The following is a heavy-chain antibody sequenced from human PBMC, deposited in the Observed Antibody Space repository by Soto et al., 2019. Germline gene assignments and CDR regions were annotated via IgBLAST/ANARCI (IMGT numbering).Heavy chain of an antibody. CDR2: IGGSSGNA. Sequence: EVQLLESGGGLVQPGGSLRLSCAASGFTFSSFGVYWVRQAPGKGLEWVSGIGGSSGNAYYADAVKGRFTVSRDISNSSLYLQMSALRADDTAVYYCARSGPHWLDFWGQGTMVTVSS. D-gene: IGHD1-26*01. CDR1: GFTFSSFG. J-gene: IGHJ5*01. CDR3: ARSGPHWLDF. V-gene: IGHV3-23*01.